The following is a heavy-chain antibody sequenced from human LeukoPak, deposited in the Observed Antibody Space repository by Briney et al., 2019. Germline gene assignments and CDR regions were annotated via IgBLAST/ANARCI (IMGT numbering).Heavy chain of an antibody. CDR3: AREGDTVTFDY. D-gene: IGHD4-11*01. CDR1: GGSISNYY. V-gene: IGHV4-59*01. J-gene: IGHJ4*02. Sequence: SETLSLTCTVSGGSISNYYWSWIRQPPGKGLEWIGYIYYSGSTNYNPSLKSRVTMSVDTSKNQFSLKLSSVTAADTAVYYCAREGDTVTFDYWGQGTLVTVSS. CDR2: IYYSGST.